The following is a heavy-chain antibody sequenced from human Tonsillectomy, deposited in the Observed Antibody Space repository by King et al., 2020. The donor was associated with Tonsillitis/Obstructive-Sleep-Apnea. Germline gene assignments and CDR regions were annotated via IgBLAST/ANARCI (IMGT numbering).Heavy chain of an antibody. CDR2: ISYDGSNK. CDR3: AKEDSSGWTQVAYTTYYGMDV. D-gene: IGHD6-19*01. V-gene: IGHV3-30*18. Sequence: VQLVESGGGVVQPGRSLRLSCAASGFTFSSSGMHWVRQAPGKGLEWVAVISYDGSNKYYADSVKGRFTISRDNSKNTLYLKMNSPRAEDTALYYCAKEDSSGWTQVAYTTYYGMDVWGQGTTVTVSS. CDR1: GFTFSSSG. J-gene: IGHJ6*02.